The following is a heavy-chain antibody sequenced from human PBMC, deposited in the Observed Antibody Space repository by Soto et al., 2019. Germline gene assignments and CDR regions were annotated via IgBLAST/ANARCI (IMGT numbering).Heavy chain of an antibody. D-gene: IGHD3-3*01. J-gene: IGHJ6*02. V-gene: IGHV3-30-3*01. Sequence: PGGSLRLSCAASGFTFISYAMHWVRQAPGKGLEWVAVISYDGSNKYYADSVKGRFTISRDNSKNTLYLQMNSLRAEDTAVYYCAREDGPYYDFWSGYSNGMDVWGQGTTVTVSS. CDR3: AREDGPYYDFWSGYSNGMDV. CDR2: ISYDGSNK. CDR1: GFTFISYA.